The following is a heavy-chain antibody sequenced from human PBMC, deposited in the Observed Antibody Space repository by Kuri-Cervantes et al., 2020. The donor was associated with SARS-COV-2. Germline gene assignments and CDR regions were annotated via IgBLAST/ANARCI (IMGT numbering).Heavy chain of an antibody. D-gene: IGHD6-13*01. V-gene: IGHV4-39*01. J-gene: IGHJ5*02. CDR3: ATGYSSRGGFDP. Sequence: SETLSLTCTVSGGSIGRRNYYWGWIRQPPGKGLEWIGNIYYSGNTYYNPSLRSRVTISEDTSKNQLSLKLSSVTAADTAVYYCATGYSSRGGFDPWGQGTLVTVSS. CDR2: IYYSGNT. CDR1: GGSIGRRNYY.